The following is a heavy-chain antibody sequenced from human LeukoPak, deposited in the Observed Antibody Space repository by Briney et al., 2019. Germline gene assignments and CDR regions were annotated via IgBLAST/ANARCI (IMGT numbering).Heavy chain of an antibody. Sequence: GESLKISCKGSGYSYTSYWIGWVRQMPGKGLEWMGIIYPGDSDTRYSPSLQGQVTISADKSITTAYLQWSSLKASDTATYFCARQPITRYYDSSGYSAAGPDYWGQGTLVTVSP. CDR3: ARQPITRYYDSSGYSAAGPDY. J-gene: IGHJ4*02. V-gene: IGHV5-51*01. D-gene: IGHD3-22*01. CDR2: IYPGDSDT. CDR1: GYSYTSYW.